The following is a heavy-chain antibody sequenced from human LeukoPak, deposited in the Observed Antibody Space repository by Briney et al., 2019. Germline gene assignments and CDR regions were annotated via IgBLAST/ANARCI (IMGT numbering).Heavy chain of an antibody. V-gene: IGHV4-59*01. Sequence: SETLSLSCTVSGGSISPYYWSWIRQPPGKGLEWIGYVYYSGSTNYNPSLKSRVTISVDTSKSQFSLKLTSVTAADTAVYYCARGGGSGRGNWFDPWGQGSLVIVSS. CDR1: GGSISPYY. D-gene: IGHD3-10*01. CDR2: VYYSGST. CDR3: ARGGGSGRGNWFDP. J-gene: IGHJ5*02.